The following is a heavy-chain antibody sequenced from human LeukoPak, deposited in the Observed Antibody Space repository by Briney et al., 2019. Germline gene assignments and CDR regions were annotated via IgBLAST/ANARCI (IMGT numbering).Heavy chain of an antibody. CDR1: GFTFSSYA. CDR3: AKHDGYCSGGSCFLFYY. V-gene: IGHV3-23*01. Sequence: PGGSLRLSCAASGFTFSSYAMSWVRQAPGKGLEWVSAISGSGGSTYYADSVKGRFTISRDNSNNNLYLQMKSLRADDTAVYYCAKHDGYCSGGSCFLFYYWGQGTLVTVSS. D-gene: IGHD2-15*01. CDR2: ISGSGGST. J-gene: IGHJ4*02.